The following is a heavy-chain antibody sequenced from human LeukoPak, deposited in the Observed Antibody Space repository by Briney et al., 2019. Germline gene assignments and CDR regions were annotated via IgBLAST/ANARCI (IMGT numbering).Heavy chain of an antibody. CDR1: GFTFSDYS. CDR2: IGIDSGNT. V-gene: IGHV3-48*01. J-gene: IGHJ4*02. CDR3: AKERAGYTNPYYFDY. Sequence: PGGSLRLSCAASGFTFSDYSMNWVRQAPGKGLEWISYIGIDSGNTNYADSVRGRFTISRDNSKNTLYLHMNSLRAEDTAVYYCAKERAGYTNPYYFDYWGQGTLVTVSS. D-gene: IGHD3-16*02.